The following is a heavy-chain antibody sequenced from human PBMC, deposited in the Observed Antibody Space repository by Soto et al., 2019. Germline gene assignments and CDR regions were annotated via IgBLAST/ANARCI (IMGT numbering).Heavy chain of an antibody. CDR1: GGYICSGRCH. J-gene: IGHJ3*02. CDR2: IKYSGTT. Sequence: TLSLSCTVAGGYICSGRCHSGWSGQPPGKGLEWIASIKYSGTTFYNPSLKSRVTLSVDTSKNQFALKLSSVTAAETAVYYCARHGITGSYYDAFDIWGQGTMVT. V-gene: IGHV4-39*01. CDR3: ARHGITGSYYDAFDI. D-gene: IGHD1-26*01.